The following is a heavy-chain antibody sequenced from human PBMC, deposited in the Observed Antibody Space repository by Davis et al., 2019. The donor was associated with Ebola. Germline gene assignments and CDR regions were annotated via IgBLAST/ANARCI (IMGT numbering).Heavy chain of an antibody. CDR3: AKDTSNIWFDI. CDR1: GFTFSSNS. V-gene: IGHV3-21*04. J-gene: IGHJ3*02. CDR2: ISSISNYI. Sequence: GESLKISCAASGFTFSSNSMNWVRQAPGKGLEWVSFISSISNYIYYADSVKGRFTISRDNSKNTLYLQMNGLRVEDTAIYYCAKDTSNIWFDIWGQGTMVTVSS. D-gene: IGHD1-26*01.